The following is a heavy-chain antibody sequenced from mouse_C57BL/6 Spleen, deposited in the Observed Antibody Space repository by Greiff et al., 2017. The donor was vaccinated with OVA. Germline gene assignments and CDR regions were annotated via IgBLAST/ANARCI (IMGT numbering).Heavy chain of an antibody. Sequence: VQLQQSGPELVKPGASVKISCKASGYSFTGYYMNWVKQSPEKSLEWIGEINPSTGGTTYNQKFKAKATLTVDKSSSTAYMQLKSLTSEDSAVYYCALYSPYWYVDVWGTGTTVTVSS. CDR3: ALYSPYWYVDV. D-gene: IGHD2-12*01. CDR2: INPSTGGT. CDR1: GYSFTGYY. V-gene: IGHV1-42*01. J-gene: IGHJ1*03.